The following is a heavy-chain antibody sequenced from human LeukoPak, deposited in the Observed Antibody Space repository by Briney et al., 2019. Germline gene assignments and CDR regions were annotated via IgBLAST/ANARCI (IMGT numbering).Heavy chain of an antibody. V-gene: IGHV1-69*13. J-gene: IGHJ4*02. CDR1: GGTFSSYA. CDR3: RGDSSARGNYFDH. Sequence: ASVNVSCKASGGTFSSYAISWVRQAPGQGLEWMGGIIPIIDTTNYAQKFQGRVTITADESTSTAYMELSSLRSEDTAVYYCRGDSSARGNYFDHWGQGTLVTVSS. CDR2: IIPIIDTT. D-gene: IGHD3-22*01.